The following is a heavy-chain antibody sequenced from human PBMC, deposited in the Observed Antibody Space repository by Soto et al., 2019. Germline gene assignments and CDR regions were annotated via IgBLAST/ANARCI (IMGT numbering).Heavy chain of an antibody. CDR1: GGTFSSYT. Sequence: QVQLVQSGAEVKKPGSSVKVSCKASGGTFSSYTISWVRQAPGQGLEWMGRIIPILGIANYAQKFQGRVTITADKSTSTAYMELSSLRSEDTAVYYCERFRRSYGIDVWGQGTTVTVSS. J-gene: IGHJ6*02. V-gene: IGHV1-69*02. CDR2: IIPILGIA. CDR3: ERFRRSYGIDV. D-gene: IGHD3-10*01.